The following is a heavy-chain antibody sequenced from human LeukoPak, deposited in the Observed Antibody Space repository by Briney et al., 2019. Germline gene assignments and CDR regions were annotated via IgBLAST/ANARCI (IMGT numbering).Heavy chain of an antibody. CDR2: IIPILGIA. Sequence: ASVKVSCKASGGTFSSYAIRWVRQAPGQGLEWMGRIIPILGIANYAQKFQGRVTITADKSTSTAYMELSSLRSEDTAVYYCARGSGSYIFDPWGQGTLVTVSS. V-gene: IGHV1-69*04. CDR1: GGTFSSYA. D-gene: IGHD3-10*01. CDR3: ARGSGSYIFDP. J-gene: IGHJ5*02.